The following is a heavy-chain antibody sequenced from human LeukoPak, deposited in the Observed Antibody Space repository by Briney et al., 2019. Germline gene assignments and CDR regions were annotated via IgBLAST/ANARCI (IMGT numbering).Heavy chain of an antibody. V-gene: IGHV4-30-2*01. CDR1: GDSISSAGFY. D-gene: IGHD3-10*01. CDR2: IYYSGTI. CDR3: ASLGLLWFGELLHFDY. J-gene: IGHJ4*02. Sequence: SETLSLTCTVSGDSISSAGFYWNWIRQPPGKGLEWIGHIYYSGTIYYNPSLKSRVTISIDKSNNQFSLKLSSVTAADTAVYYCASLGLLWFGELLHFDYWGQGTLVTVSS.